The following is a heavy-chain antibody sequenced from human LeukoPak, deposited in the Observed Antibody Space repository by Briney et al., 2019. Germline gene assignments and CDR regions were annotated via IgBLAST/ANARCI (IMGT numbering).Heavy chain of an antibody. D-gene: IGHD5-12*01. CDR1: GFTFSSYS. V-gene: IGHV3-48*04. CDR3: ARIYSGYGLDY. Sequence: GGSLRLSCAASGFTFSSYSMNWVRQAPGKGLEWVSYISSSSSTKYYADSVKGRFTISRDNAKNSLDLQMNSLRADDTAVYYCARIYSGYGLDYWGQGTLVTVSS. CDR2: ISSSSSTK. J-gene: IGHJ4*02.